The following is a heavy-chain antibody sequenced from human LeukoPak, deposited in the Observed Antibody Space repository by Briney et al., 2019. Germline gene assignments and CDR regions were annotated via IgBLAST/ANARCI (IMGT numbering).Heavy chain of an antibody. CDR2: INSDGSST. V-gene: IGHV3-74*01. D-gene: IGHD1-26*01. J-gene: IGHJ4*02. Sequence: GGSLRLSCAASGFTFNSYWMHWVRQAPGKGLVWVSRINSDGSSTNYADSVKGRFTISRDNVKNTLYLQMNSLRAEDTAVYYCARDRGVGAPDYWGQGTLVTVSS. CDR1: GFTFNSYW. CDR3: ARDRGVGAPDY.